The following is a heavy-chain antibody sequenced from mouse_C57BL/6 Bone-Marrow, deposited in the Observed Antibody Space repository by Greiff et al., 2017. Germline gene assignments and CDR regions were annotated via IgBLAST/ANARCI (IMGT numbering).Heavy chain of an antibody. J-gene: IGHJ3*01. CDR1: GYTFTSYG. D-gene: IGHD2-4*01. CDR2: IYPRSGNN. Sequence: QVQLQQSGAELARPGASVKLSCKASGYTFTSYGISWVKQRTGQGLEWIGEIYPRSGNNYYNEKFKGKATLTADKSSSTAYMELRSLTSEASAVYFCEGDYDGEFAYWGQGTLVTVSA. V-gene: IGHV1-81*01. CDR3: EGDYDGEFAY.